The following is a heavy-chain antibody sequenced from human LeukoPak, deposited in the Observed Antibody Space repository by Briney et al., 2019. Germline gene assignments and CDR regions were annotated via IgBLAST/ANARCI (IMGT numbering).Heavy chain of an antibody. J-gene: IGHJ4*02. CDR3: ARDSSVGD. CDR1: GFTFSSTW. CDR2: IKQDGSEK. D-gene: IGHD2-15*01. Sequence: GGSLRLSCAASGFTFSSTWMSWVRQAPGKGLEWVANIKQDGSEKNYVDSVKGRFTISRDNAKNSLYLQMNSLRAEDTSVYYCARDSSVGDLGQGTLVTVSS. V-gene: IGHV3-7*01.